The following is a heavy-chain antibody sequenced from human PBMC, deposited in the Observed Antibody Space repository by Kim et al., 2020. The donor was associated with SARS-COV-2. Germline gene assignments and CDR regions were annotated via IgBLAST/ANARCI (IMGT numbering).Heavy chain of an antibody. CDR1: GFTFSSYG. D-gene: IGHD3-22*01. Sequence: GGSLRLSCAASGFTFSSYGMHWVRQAPGKGLEWVAVISYDGSNKYYADSVKGRFTISRDNSKNTLYLQMNSLRAEDTAVYYCAKETYDSSGYYYLGVGSGSANYGMDVWGQGTTVTVSS. V-gene: IGHV3-30*18. CDR3: AKETYDSSGYYYLGVGSGSANYGMDV. J-gene: IGHJ6*02. CDR2: ISYDGSNK.